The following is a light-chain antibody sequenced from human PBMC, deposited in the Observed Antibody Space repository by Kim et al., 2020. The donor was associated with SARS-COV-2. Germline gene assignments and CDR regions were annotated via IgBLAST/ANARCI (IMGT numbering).Light chain of an antibody. CDR1: VLPERY. CDR3: QSADSSGTWV. J-gene: IGLJ3*02. Sequence: SYELTQPPSVSVSPGQTARITCSGDVLPERYVCWYQQKAGQAPVVMIYKDTERPSGIPERFSGSSSGTTVTLTISGVQAEDEADYYCQSADSSGTWVFGG. CDR2: KDT. V-gene: IGLV3-25*03.